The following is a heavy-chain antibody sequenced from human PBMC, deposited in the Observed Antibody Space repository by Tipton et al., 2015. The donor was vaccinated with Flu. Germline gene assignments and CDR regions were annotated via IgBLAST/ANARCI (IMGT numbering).Heavy chain of an antibody. D-gene: IGHD3-10*01. V-gene: IGHV5-51*03. Sequence: QLVQSGAEVKKPGESLKISCKGSGYSFTSYWIGWVRQMPGKGLEWMGIIYPGDSDTRYSPSFQGQVTISADKSISTAYLQWSSRKASDTAMCYCVRVPGEGSKGYYYYYGMDVWGQGTTVTVSS. CDR1: GYSFTSYW. CDR3: VRVPGEGSKGYYYYYGMDV. J-gene: IGHJ6*02. CDR2: IYPGDSDT.